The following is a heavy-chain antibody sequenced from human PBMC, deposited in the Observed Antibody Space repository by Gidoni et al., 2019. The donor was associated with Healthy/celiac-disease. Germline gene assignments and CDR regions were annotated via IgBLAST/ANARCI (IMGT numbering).Heavy chain of an antibody. D-gene: IGHD2-2*01. V-gene: IGHV3-23*01. J-gene: IGHJ3*02. CDR3: AKDLWDIVVVPAAGGNGAFDI. Sequence: EVQLLESGGGLVQPGGSLRLSCAASGFTFSSYAMSWVRQAPGKGLEWVSAISGSGGSTYYADSVKGRFTISRDNSKNTLYLQMNSLRAEDTAVYYCAKDLWDIVVVPAAGGNGAFDIWGQGTMVTVSS. CDR2: ISGSGGST. CDR1: GFTFSSYA.